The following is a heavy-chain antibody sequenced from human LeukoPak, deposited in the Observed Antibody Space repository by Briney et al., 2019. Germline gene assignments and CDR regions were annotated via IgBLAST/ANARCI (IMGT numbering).Heavy chain of an antibody. V-gene: IGHV3-23*01. D-gene: IGHD6-13*01. Sequence: GGSLRLSCAASGITFSSYAMSWVRQAPGKGLEWVSAISGSGGSTYYADSVKGRFTISRDNSKNTLYLQMNSLRAEDTAVYYCAKDLDTPDSSSWYTAYYYYGMDVWGQGTTVTVSS. CDR2: ISGSGGST. CDR3: AKDLDTPDSSSWYTAYYYYGMDV. J-gene: IGHJ6*02. CDR1: GITFSSYA.